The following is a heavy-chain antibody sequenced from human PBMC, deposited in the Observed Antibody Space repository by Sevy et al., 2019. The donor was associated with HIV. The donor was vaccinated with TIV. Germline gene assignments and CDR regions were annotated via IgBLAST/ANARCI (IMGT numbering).Heavy chain of an antibody. CDR3: ARGLLLWFGESMINDAFDI. V-gene: IGHV3-48*02. D-gene: IGHD3-10*01. J-gene: IGHJ3*02. Sequence: GESLKISCAASGFTFSSDSMNWVRQAPGKGLEWVSYISSSSSTRYYADSVKGRFTISRDNAKNSLYLQMNSLRDEDTAVYYCARGLLLWFGESMINDAFDIWGQGTMVTVSS. CDR1: GFTFSSDS. CDR2: ISSSSSTR.